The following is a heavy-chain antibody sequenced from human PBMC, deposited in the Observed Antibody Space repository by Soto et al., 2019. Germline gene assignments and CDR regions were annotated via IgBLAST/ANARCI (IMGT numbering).Heavy chain of an antibody. V-gene: IGHV3-23*01. CDR2: IGGSGTGGRT. CDR1: GLTFSTYA. J-gene: IGHJ6*02. CDR3: XXXXXXXDGYXSDYYGMDV. Sequence: EVHLLESGGDLVQPGGSLRLSCTASGLTFSTYAMSWVRQAPGXGXXWVSAIGGSGTGGRTYYADSVKGRFTISRDNSKNTVYLQMNSXXXXXXXXXXXXXXXXXXDGYXSDYYGMDVWGQGTTVTVSS. D-gene: IGHD5-12*01.